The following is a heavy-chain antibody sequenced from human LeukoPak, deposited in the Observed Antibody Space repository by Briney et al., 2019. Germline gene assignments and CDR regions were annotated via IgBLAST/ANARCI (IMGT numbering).Heavy chain of an antibody. D-gene: IGHD6-19*01. CDR3: ARVTAVAGTSVGVDA. J-gene: IGHJ4*02. Sequence: GGSLRLSCTASGFTFVNYAMSWVRQAPGKGLEWVSAISGGGGTTYYADSVKGRFTISRDNAKNTLYLQMNSLRAEDTAVYYCARVTAVAGTSVGVDAWGQGILVTVS. CDR2: ISGGGGTT. CDR1: GFTFVNYA. V-gene: IGHV3-23*01.